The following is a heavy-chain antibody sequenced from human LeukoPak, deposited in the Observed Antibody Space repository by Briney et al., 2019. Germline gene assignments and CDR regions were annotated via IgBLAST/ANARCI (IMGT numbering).Heavy chain of an antibody. CDR1: GFTFSSYS. CDR3: ARAQYVNAFDI. J-gene: IGHJ3*02. CDR2: ISSSSSYI. D-gene: IGHD3-16*01. Sequence: GSLRLSCAASGFTFSSYSMNWVRQAPGKGLEWVSSISSSSSYIYYADSVKGRFTISRDNAKNSLYLQMNSLRAEDKAVYYCARAQYVNAFDIWGQGTMVTVSS. V-gene: IGHV3-21*01.